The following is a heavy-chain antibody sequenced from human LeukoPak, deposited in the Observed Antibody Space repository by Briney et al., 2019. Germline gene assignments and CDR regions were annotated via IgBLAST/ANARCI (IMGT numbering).Heavy chain of an antibody. D-gene: IGHD3-22*01. J-gene: IGHJ4*02. CDR2: ISGNGGNT. Sequence: GGSLRLSCAASGFTFSSYTMSWVRQAPGKGLEWVSGISGNGGNTYYADSVKGRFTISRDNSKNTLYLQMNSLRAEDTAVYHCAKHYYDSSGRPYYFDNWGQGTLVTASS. CDR1: GFTFSSYT. CDR3: AKHYYDSSGRPYYFDN. V-gene: IGHV3-23*01.